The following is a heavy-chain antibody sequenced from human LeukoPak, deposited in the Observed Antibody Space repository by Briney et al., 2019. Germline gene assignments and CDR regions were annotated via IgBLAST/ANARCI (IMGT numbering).Heavy chain of an antibody. CDR2: ISSSSSTI. Sequence: PGGSLRLSCAASGFTFSSYSMNWVRQAPGKGLEWVSYISSSSSTIYYADSVKGRFTISRDNAKNSLYLQMNSLRDDDTAVYYCARISSGSGSYWGQGTLVTVSS. CDR3: ARISSGSGSY. D-gene: IGHD3-10*01. J-gene: IGHJ4*02. CDR1: GFTFSSYS. V-gene: IGHV3-48*02.